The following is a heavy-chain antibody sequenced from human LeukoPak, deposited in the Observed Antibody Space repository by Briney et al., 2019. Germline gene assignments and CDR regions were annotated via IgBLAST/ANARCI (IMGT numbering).Heavy chain of an antibody. V-gene: IGHV3-7*01. CDR1: GFTFSSYW. Sequence: GGSLRLSCAASGFTFSSYWMSWVRQAPGKGLEWVANIKQDGSEKYYVDSVKGRFTISRDNAKNSLYLQMNSLRAEDTAVYYCAREWYYYDSSGRYFDYWGQGTLVTVSS. D-gene: IGHD3-22*01. J-gene: IGHJ4*02. CDR3: AREWYYYDSSGRYFDY. CDR2: IKQDGSEK.